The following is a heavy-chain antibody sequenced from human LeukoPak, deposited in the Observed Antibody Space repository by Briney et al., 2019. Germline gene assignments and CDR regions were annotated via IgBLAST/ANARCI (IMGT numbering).Heavy chain of an antibody. CDR3: ARAPSEIGGYYPEYFRH. V-gene: IGHV3-74*01. CDR1: RFTFSSYW. Sequence: PGGSLRLSCAASRFTFSSYWMHWVRQAPGKGVVWVSRIKSDGSTNYADSVKGRFTISRDNAKNTVSLQMNSLRAEDTGVYYCARAPSEIGGYYPEYFRHWGQGTLVTVSS. J-gene: IGHJ1*01. CDR2: IKSDGST. D-gene: IGHD3-22*01.